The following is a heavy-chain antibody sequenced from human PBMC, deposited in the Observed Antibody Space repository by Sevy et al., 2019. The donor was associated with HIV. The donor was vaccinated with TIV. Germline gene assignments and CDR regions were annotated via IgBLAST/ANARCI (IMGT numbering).Heavy chain of an antibody. CDR1: GYTFTSYY. D-gene: IGHD6-6*01. J-gene: IGHJ6*02. Sequence: ASVKVSCKASGYTFTSYYMHWVRQAPGQGLEWLGIINPSGGSTSYAQKFQGRVTMTRYTSTSTVYMELSSLRSEDTAVYYCARDLPYEYSSSSIVYYHYGMDVWGQGTTVTVSS. CDR3: ARDLPYEYSSSSIVYYHYGMDV. CDR2: INPSGGST. V-gene: IGHV1-46*03.